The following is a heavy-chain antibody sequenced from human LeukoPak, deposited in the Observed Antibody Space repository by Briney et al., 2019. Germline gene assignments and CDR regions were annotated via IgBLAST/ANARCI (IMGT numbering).Heavy chain of an antibody. Sequence: PSETLSLTCALYGESLSGYYWTWIRQPPGKGLEWIGEINHSGSTNYNPSLKSRITISVDTSKNQFSLKLNSVTAADTAVYYCARVTNRGYCSGGSCYFDSWGQGTLVTVSS. J-gene: IGHJ4*02. CDR2: INHSGST. D-gene: IGHD2-15*01. CDR3: ARVTNRGYCSGGSCYFDS. V-gene: IGHV4-34*01. CDR1: GESLSGYY.